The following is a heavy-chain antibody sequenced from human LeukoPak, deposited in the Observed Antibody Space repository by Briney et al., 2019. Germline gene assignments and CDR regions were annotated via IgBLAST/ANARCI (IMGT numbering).Heavy chain of an antibody. V-gene: IGHV3-7*01. D-gene: IGHD2-2*01. J-gene: IGHJ4*02. CDR1: GFTFSSYS. Sequence: GGSLRLSCAASGFTFSSYSMNWVRQAPGKGLEWVANIRQDGSDKYYVDSVKGRFTISRDNAKNSLYLQMNSLRAEDTAVYYCARDGGSAMPFDYWGQGTLVTVSS. CDR3: ARDGGSAMPFDY. CDR2: IRQDGSDK.